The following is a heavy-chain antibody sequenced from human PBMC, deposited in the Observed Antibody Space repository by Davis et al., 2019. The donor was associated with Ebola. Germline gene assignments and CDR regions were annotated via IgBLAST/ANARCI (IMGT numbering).Heavy chain of an antibody. CDR3: AKTHCSGGSCYGMDV. V-gene: IGHV3-23*01. J-gene: IGHJ6*02. D-gene: IGHD2-15*01. Sequence: GGSLRLSCAASGFSFISYAMAWVRQTPGKGLEWVSAISGSGGRTYYEDPVKGRFTISRDNSKNTLYLQMNSLRAEDTAVYYCAKTHCSGGSCYGMDVWGQGTTVTVSS. CDR2: ISGSGGRT. CDR1: GFSFISYA.